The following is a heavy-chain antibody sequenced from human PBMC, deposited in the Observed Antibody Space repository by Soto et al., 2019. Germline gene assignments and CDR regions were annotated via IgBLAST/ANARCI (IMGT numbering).Heavy chain of an antibody. D-gene: IGHD3-22*01. Sequence: QVQLVQSGAEVKKPGSSVKVSCKASGGTFSTYTITWVRQAPGQGLEWMGRIIPIIGIINYAQKFQGRVTITADKFTGTAYMERTGLSSDGTAVYYCAGDPDSHYNDSHASSYPWGQGTLVTVSS. CDR2: IIPIIGII. CDR3: AGDPDSHYNDSHASSYP. J-gene: IGHJ5*02. CDR1: GGTFSTYT. V-gene: IGHV1-69*08.